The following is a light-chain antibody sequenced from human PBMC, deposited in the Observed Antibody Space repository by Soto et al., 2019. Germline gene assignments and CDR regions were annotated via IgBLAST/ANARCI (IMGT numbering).Light chain of an antibody. V-gene: IGLV2-23*01. CDR2: EGT. CDR1: SSDVGGYNL. J-gene: IGLJ1*01. Sequence: SVLTHPASVSWSPGQSITVSCAGTSSDVGGYNLVSWYQQHPGKAPKLIIYEGTERPSGISPRFSGSKSGNTASLTISGLQAEDEADYYCSSYTSSSIYVFGSGTKVTVL. CDR3: SSYTSSSIYV.